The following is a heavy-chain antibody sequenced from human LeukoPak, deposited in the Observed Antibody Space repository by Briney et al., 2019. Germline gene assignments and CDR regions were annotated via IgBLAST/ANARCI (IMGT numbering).Heavy chain of an antibody. D-gene: IGHD5-18*01. CDR2: ISSSSSYI. CDR1: GFTFSTFG. V-gene: IGHV3-21*01. CDR3: ARAPGYGGFLDY. Sequence: GGSLRLSCAASGFTFSTFGMNWVRQAPGKGLEWVSFISSSSSYIYYVDSVKGRFTISRDNAKNSLYLQMNSLRAEDTAVYYCARAPGYGGFLDYWGQGNLVTVSS. J-gene: IGHJ4*02.